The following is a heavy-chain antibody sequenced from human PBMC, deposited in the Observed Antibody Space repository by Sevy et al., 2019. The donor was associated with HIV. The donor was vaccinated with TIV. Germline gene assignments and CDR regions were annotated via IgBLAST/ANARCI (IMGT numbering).Heavy chain of an antibody. CDR1: GFTFSSYA. D-gene: IGHD3-10*01. CDR2: IRDSGGSK. Sequence: GGSLRLSCAASGFTFSSYAMSWVRQAPGKGLEWVSAIRDSGGSKYYADSVKGRFTISRDTSKNTLYKQMISLRAEDTAVYYCARTNYYYGTGGNYDYWGQGTLVTVSS. V-gene: IGHV3-23*01. J-gene: IGHJ4*02. CDR3: ARTNYYYGTGGNYDY.